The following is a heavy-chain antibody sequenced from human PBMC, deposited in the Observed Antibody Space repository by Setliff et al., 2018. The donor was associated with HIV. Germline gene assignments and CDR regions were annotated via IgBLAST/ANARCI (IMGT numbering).Heavy chain of an antibody. CDR2: ISAYNGNT. V-gene: IGHV1-18*01. Sequence: ASVKVSCKASGYTFTSHGISWVRQAPGQGLEWMGWISAYNGNTAQAQEFQGRLSMTTDTSTSTAYMELRSLRSDDTAVYYCARDAPAEYYDFWSGYILWDVWGKGTTVTVSS. CDR3: ARDAPAEYYDFWSGYILWDV. CDR1: GYTFTSHG. D-gene: IGHD3-3*01. J-gene: IGHJ6*04.